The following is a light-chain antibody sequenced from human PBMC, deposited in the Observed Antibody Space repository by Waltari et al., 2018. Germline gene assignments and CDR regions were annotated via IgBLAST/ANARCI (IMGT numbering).Light chain of an antibody. Sequence: QSALTQPASVSGSPGQSITLSCIGTSSDVGGYSLVYWYKQHPGKAPKLRIYEDSKRPAGVSNRLSGLKTGNTASLTISGLQAEDEADYYCCSYVRNVTWVFGGGTKLTVL. CDR3: CSYVRNVTWV. V-gene: IGLV2-23*01. CDR1: SSDVGGYSL. CDR2: EDS. J-gene: IGLJ3*02.